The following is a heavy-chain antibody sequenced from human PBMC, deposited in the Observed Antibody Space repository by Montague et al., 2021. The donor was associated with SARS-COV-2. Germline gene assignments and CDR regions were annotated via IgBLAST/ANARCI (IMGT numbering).Heavy chain of an antibody. D-gene: IGHD3-9*01. Sequence: SETLSLTCTVSGGSISSSSYYWGWIRQPPGKGLEWIGSIYYSGSTYYNPSLKSRVTISVDTSKNQFSLKLSSVTAADTAVYYCARHGSSGYFDWLGDWGQGTLSPSPQ. V-gene: IGHV4-39*01. J-gene: IGHJ4*02. CDR1: GGSISSSSYY. CDR2: IYYSGST. CDR3: ARHGSSGYFDWLGD.